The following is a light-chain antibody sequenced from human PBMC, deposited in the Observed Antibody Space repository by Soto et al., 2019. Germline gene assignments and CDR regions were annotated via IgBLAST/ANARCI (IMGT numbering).Light chain of an antibody. J-gene: IGKJ1*01. CDR3: QQYHRWPPWT. Sequence: IVMTQSPTILSVSPGERATLSCRASQSVSGNLAWYQQKPGPAPRLLIYGVYTRAPGIPARFSGSGSGTEFTIIISSMQSEDFAVYYCQQYHRWPPWTFGQGTEVEIK. V-gene: IGKV3D-15*01. CDR1: QSVSGN. CDR2: GVY.